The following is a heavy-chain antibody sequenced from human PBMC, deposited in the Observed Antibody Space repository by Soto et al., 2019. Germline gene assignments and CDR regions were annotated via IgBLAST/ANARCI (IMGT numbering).Heavy chain of an antibody. D-gene: IGHD6-13*01. J-gene: IGHJ4*02. Sequence: QVQLVESGGGVVQPGRSLRLSCAASGFTFSSYGMHWVRQAPGKGLEWVAVIWYDGSNKSYAESVKARFTISRDNSKNTLYLQMNSLSAEDTAVYYCARWGIAAGDYWGQGTLVTVSS. CDR1: GFTFSSYG. CDR3: ARWGIAAGDY. CDR2: IWYDGSNK. V-gene: IGHV3-33*01.